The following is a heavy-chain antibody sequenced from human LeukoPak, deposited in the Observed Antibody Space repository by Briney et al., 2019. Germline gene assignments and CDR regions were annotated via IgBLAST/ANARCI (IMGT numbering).Heavy chain of an antibody. J-gene: IGHJ4*02. D-gene: IGHD5-18*01. Sequence: SETLSLTCAVYGGSFSGYYWSWIRQPPGKGLEWIGEINHSGSTNYNPSLKSRVTISVDTSKNQFSLKLSSVTAADTAAYYCARMPTDTAMVCFDYWGQGTLVTVSS. CDR3: ARMPTDTAMVCFDY. CDR2: INHSGST. CDR1: GGSFSGYY. V-gene: IGHV4-34*01.